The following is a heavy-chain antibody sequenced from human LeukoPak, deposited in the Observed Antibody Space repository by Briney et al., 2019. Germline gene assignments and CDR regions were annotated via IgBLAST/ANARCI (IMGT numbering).Heavy chain of an antibody. CDR2: IWFDGSNK. CDR3: ARVVGAYYFDY. V-gene: IGHV3-33*01. CDR1: GFTFSSYG. Sequence: GGSLRLSCAASGFTFSSYGMHWVRQAPGKGLEWVAVIWFDGSNKYYPDSVKGRFTISRDNAKNTLYLQMNSLRAEDTAVYYCARVVGAYYFDYWGQGTLVTVSS. D-gene: IGHD1-26*01. J-gene: IGHJ4*02.